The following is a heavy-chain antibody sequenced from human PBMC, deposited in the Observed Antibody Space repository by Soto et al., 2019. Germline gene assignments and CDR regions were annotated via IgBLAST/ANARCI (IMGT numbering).Heavy chain of an antibody. D-gene: IGHD3-10*01. CDR1: GFTFSDHY. J-gene: IGHJ4*02. Sequence: PGGSLRLSCAASGFTFSDHYMDWVRQAPGKGLEWVGRTRNKANSYTTEYAASVKGRFTISRDDSKNSLYLQMNSLKTEDTAVYYCARAKYYGSGSYDYWGQGTLVTVSS. CDR3: ARAKYYGSGSYDY. CDR2: TRNKANSYTT. V-gene: IGHV3-72*01.